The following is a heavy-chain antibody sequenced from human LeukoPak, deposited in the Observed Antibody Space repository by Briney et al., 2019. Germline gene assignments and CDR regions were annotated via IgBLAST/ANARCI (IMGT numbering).Heavy chain of an antibody. CDR2: T. V-gene: IGHV3-15*01. CDR3: TTVSGYCSSTSCYGPGGYPIDY. D-gene: IGHD2-2*01. J-gene: IGHJ4*02. Sequence: TDYAAPVKGRFTISRDDSKNTLYLQMNSLKTEDTAVYYCTTVSGYCSSTSCYGPGGYPIDYWGQGTLVTVSS.